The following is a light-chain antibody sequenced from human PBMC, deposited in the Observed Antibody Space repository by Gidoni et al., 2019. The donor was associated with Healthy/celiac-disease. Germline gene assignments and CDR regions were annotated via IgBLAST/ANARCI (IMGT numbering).Light chain of an antibody. V-gene: IGLV1-47*01. J-gene: IGLJ2*01. CDR1: SSNIGSNY. CDR3: AAWDDSLSAVV. Sequence: QSVLPQPPSASGTPGQRVTISCSGSSSNIGSNYVYWYQQLPGTAPKLLIYRNNQRPSGVPDRFSGSKSGTSASLAISGLRSEDEADYYCAAWDDSLSAVVFGGGTKLTVL. CDR2: RNN.